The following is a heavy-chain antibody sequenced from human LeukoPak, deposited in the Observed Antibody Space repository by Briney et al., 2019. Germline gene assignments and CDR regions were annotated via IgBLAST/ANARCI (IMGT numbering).Heavy chain of an antibody. CDR1: GFTFSNAW. CDR2: ISGSGGST. CDR3: AKPPYYYGSGSYGYYFDY. V-gene: IGHV3-23*01. J-gene: IGHJ4*02. Sequence: GGSLRLSCAASGFTFSNAWMSWVRQAPGKGLEWVSAISGSGGSTYYADSVKGRFTIPRDNSKNTLYLQMNSLRAEDTAVYYCAKPPYYYGSGSYGYYFDYWGQGTLVTVSS. D-gene: IGHD3-10*01.